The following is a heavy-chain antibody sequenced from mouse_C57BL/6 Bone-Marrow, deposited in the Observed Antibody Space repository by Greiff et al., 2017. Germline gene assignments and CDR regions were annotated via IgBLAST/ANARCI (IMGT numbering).Heavy chain of an antibody. J-gene: IGHJ4*01. V-gene: IGHV5-6*02. CDR1: GFTFSSYG. CDR2: ISSGGSYT. Sequence: EVKLMESGGDLVKPGGSLTLSCAASGFTFSSYGMSWVRQTPDTRLEWVATISSGGSYTYYPDSVKGRFTISRDNAKNILYLQMSSLNSEDTAMYYCARRGYYYAMDYWGQGTSVTVSS. CDR3: ARRGYYYAMDY.